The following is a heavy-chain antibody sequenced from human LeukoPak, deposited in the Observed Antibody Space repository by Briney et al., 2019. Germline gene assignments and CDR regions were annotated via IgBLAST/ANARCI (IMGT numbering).Heavy chain of an antibody. CDR2: ISGSGGST. D-gene: IGHD4-23*01. J-gene: IGHJ6*03. CDR1: GFTFSSYA. CDR3: AKARYSGNSDYYYYMDV. Sequence: GGSLRLXCAASGFTFSSYAMRWVRQAPGKGLEWVSAISGSGGSTYYADSVKGRFTISRDNSKNTLYLQMNSLRAEDTAVYYCAKARYSGNSDYYYYMDVWGKGTTVTVSS. V-gene: IGHV3-23*01.